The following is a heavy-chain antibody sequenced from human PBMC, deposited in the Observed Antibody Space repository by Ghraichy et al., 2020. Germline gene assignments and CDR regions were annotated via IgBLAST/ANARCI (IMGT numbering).Heavy chain of an antibody. D-gene: IGHD3-22*01. J-gene: IGHJ1*01. CDR1: GYTFTGYY. CDR2: INPNSGGT. V-gene: IGHV1-2*02. Sequence: ASVKVSCKASGYTFTGYYMHWVRQAPGQGLEWMGWINPNSGGTNYAQKFQGRVTMTRDMSISTAYMELSRLRSDDTAVYYCARWDYYDSSGYWFAGFQHWGQGTLVTVSS. CDR3: ARWDYYDSSGYWFAGFQH.